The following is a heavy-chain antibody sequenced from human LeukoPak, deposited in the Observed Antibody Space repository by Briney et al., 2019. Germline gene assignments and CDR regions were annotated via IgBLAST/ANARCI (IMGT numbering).Heavy chain of an antibody. CDR3: AKGGSGYYYGDFDY. D-gene: IGHD3-22*01. CDR1: GFTFGDYA. CDR2: ISWNSGSI. V-gene: IGHV3-9*01. Sequence: GGSLRLSCAASGFTFGDYAMHWVRQARGRGLEWVSGISWNSGSIGYADSVEGRFTISRDNAKNSLYLQMNSLRAEDTALYYCAKGGSGYYYGDFDYWGQGTLVTVSS. J-gene: IGHJ4*02.